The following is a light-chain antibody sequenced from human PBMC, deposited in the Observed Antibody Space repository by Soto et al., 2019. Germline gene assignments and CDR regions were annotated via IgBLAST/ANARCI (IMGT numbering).Light chain of an antibody. V-gene: IGKV1-27*01. J-gene: IGKJ4*01. Sequence: DIQMTQSPSSLSASVGDTVTITCRASQGIRNFLAWYQQKPGKVPKLLMYAASTLQSGVPPRFSGSGSGTDFSLTISSLQPEDVATYYCQKYNSDPLTFGGGTKVEI. CDR2: AAS. CDR1: QGIRNF. CDR3: QKYNSDPLT.